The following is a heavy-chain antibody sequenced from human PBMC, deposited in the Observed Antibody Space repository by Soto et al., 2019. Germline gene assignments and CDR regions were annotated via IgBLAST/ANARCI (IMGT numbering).Heavy chain of an antibody. D-gene: IGHD2-15*01. CDR2: ISGSGGGT. Sequence: GGSLRLSCAASGFTFSTYAMSWVRQAPGKGLEWVSGISGSGGGTYYADSVKGRFTISRDNSKNTLYLQMNSLRAEDTAVYHCAGDCSGGSCYSNGAFHIWGQGTMVTVSS. J-gene: IGHJ3*02. CDR1: GFTFSTYA. CDR3: AGDCSGGSCYSNGAFHI. V-gene: IGHV3-23*01.